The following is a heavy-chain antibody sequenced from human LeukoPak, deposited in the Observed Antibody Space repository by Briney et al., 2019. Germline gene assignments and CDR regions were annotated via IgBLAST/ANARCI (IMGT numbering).Heavy chain of an antibody. CDR1: GGTFSSYA. CDR2: IIPIFGTA. Sequence: SSVKVSCKASGGTFSSYAISWVRQAPGQGLEWMGGIIPIFGTANYAQKFQGRVTITADESTSTAYMELSSPRSEDTAVYYCAREPPRYFDWSGFNWFDPWGQGTLVTVSS. J-gene: IGHJ5*02. CDR3: AREPPRYFDWSGFNWFDP. V-gene: IGHV1-69*01. D-gene: IGHD3-9*01.